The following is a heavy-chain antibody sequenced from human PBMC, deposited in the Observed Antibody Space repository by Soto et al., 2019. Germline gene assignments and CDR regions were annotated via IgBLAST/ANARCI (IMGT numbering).Heavy chain of an antibody. Sequence: SETLSLTCTVSGGSISSYYWSWIRQPPGKGLEWIGYIYYSGSTNYNPSLKSRVTISVDTSKNQFSLKLSSVTAADTAVYYCARNIVVVPAAIPDYYYYGMDVWGQGTTVTVSS. CDR3: ARNIVVVPAAIPDYYYYGMDV. J-gene: IGHJ6*02. CDR2: IYYSGST. V-gene: IGHV4-59*01. D-gene: IGHD2-2*02. CDR1: GGSISSYY.